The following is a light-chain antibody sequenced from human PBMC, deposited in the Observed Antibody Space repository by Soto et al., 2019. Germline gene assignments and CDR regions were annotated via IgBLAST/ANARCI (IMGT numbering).Light chain of an antibody. CDR1: QAISNY. Sequence: DIQMTQSPSAMSASVGDRVTITCRASQAISNYLVWFQQKPGKVPKRLIYAASTLQSGVPSRFSGSGSGTDFTFTIRSLQPEDIATYYCQQYDNLPLITFGQGTRLEIK. CDR2: AAS. J-gene: IGKJ5*01. CDR3: QQYDNLPLIT. V-gene: IGKV1-17*03.